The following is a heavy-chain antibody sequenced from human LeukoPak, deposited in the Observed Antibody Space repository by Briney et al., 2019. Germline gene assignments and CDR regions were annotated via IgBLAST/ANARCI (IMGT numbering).Heavy chain of an antibody. Sequence: SETLSLTCTVSGGSISSSTYYWGWIRQPPGKGLEWIGTIHYSGNTYYNPSLKGRLTISVDTSKNQFSLKVTSVTAADTAVYYCARHDYSNYFDYWGQGTLVTVSS. CDR2: IHYSGNT. V-gene: IGHV4-39*01. D-gene: IGHD4-11*01. CDR3: ARHDYSNYFDY. CDR1: GGSISSSTYY. J-gene: IGHJ4*02.